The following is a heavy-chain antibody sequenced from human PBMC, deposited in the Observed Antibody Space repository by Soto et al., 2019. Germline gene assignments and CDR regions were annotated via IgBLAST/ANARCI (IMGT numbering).Heavy chain of an antibody. V-gene: IGHV3-64D*08. D-gene: IGHD3-10*01. CDR3: VKVGFAVLWFGESFFDY. CDR1: GFTFSSYA. CDR2: ISSNGGST. J-gene: IGHJ4*02. Sequence: GGSLRLSCSASGFTFSSYAMHWVRQAPGKGLEYVSAISSNGGSTYYADSVKGRFTISRDNSKNTLYLQMSSLRAEDTAVYYCVKVGFAVLWFGESFFDYWGQGTLVTVSS.